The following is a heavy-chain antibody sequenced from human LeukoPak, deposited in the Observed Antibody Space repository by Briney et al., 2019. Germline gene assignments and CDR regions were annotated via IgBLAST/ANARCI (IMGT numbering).Heavy chain of an antibody. CDR2: ISYSGST. D-gene: IGHD4-17*01. J-gene: IGHJ4*02. V-gene: IGHV4-39*07. CDR3: ARAGTAVTTADY. Sequence: PSQTLSLTCTVSGGSISSGTYFWGWIRQPPGRALEWIGSISYSGSTYYNPSLKSRVTISVDTSKNQFSLNLSSATAADTAFYFCARAGTAVTTADYWGQGTLVTVSS. CDR1: GGSISSGTYF.